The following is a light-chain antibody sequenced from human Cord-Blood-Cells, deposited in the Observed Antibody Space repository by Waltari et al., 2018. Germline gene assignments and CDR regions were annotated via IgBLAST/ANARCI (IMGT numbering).Light chain of an antibody. CDR3: MQALQTPYT. J-gene: IGKJ2*01. Sequence: DIVMTQSPLSLPVTPGEPASISGRSSQSLLHSNGYNYLDWYLQKPGQSPQLLIYLGSNRASGVPDRFSGSASGTDFTLKISRVEAEDVGVYYCMQALQTPYTFGQGTKLEIK. V-gene: IGKV2-28*01. CDR1: QSLLHSNGYNY. CDR2: LGS.